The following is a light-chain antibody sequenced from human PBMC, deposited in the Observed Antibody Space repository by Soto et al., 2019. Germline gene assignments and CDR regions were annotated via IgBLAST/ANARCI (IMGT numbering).Light chain of an antibody. V-gene: IGKV1-5*01. CDR1: QSISSW. CDR3: QQYNSYPST. Sequence: DIQMTQSPSTLSASVGDRVTITCRASQSISSWLAWYQQKPGKAPKLLIYDASSLESGVPSRFSGSGSGTEFTLTISSLQPDDFATYYCQQYNSYPSTFGHGTKVEIK. J-gene: IGKJ1*01. CDR2: DAS.